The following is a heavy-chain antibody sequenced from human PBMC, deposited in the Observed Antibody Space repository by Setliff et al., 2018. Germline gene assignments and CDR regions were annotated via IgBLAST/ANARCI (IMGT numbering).Heavy chain of an antibody. D-gene: IGHD2-21*02. CDR3: AKSGGDHCCPLYHHYYMDV. V-gene: IGHV3-48*01. J-gene: IGHJ6*03. CDR2: ISSGSNSI. CDR1: GFTFSIYS. Sequence: QTGGSLRLSCAASGFTFSIYSMNWVRQAPGKGLEWIAYISSGSNSIYHADSVMGRFTISRDNARNSLYLQMNGLRPEDTAVYYCAKSGGDHCCPLYHHYYMDVWGTGTTVTVSS.